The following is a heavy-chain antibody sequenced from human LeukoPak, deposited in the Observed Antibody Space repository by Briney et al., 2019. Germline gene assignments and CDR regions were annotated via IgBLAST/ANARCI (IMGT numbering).Heavy chain of an antibody. CDR1: GYTFTGYY. Sequence: ASVTVSCKGSGYTFTGYYMHWVRQAPGQGLEWMGWINPNSGGTNYAQKFQGRVTMTRDTSISTAYMELSRLRSDDTAVYYCAQLRRDYLAFDYWGQGTLVTVSS. D-gene: IGHD4-17*01. CDR2: INPNSGGT. J-gene: IGHJ4*02. CDR3: AQLRRDYLAFDY. V-gene: IGHV1-2*02.